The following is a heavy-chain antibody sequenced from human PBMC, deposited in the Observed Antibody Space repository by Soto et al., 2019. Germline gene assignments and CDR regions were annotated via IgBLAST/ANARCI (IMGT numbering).Heavy chain of an antibody. D-gene: IGHD6-13*01. V-gene: IGHV3-33*01. CDR2: IWYDGSNK. CDR1: GFTFSSYG. CDR3: ARGLIAAVGGVDY. J-gene: IGHJ4*02. Sequence: GGSLRLSCAASGFTFSSYGMHWVRQAPGKGLEWVAVIWYDGSNKYYADSVKGRFTISRDNSKNTLYLQMNSLRAEDTAVYYCARGLIAAVGGVDYWGQGTLVTVSS.